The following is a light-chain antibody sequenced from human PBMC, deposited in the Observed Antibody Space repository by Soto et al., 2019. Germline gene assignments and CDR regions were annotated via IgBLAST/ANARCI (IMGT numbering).Light chain of an antibody. Sequence: DTQLTQSPSFPTYTLGKRVPITCRASQAMNTYVAWYQQRPGKAPKLLIYGASTLQSGVPSRFSGSGSGTDFTLTISCLQSEEFATYYCKQYYSYLITFGKGTRLAIK. J-gene: IGKJ5*01. V-gene: IGKV1-9*01. CDR1: QAMNTY. CDR2: GAS. CDR3: KQYYSYLIT.